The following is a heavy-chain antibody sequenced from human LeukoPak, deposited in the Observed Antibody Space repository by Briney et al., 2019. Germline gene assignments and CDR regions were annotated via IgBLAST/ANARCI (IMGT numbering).Heavy chain of an antibody. CDR2: INHSGST. D-gene: IGHD3-10*01. V-gene: IGHV4-34*01. J-gene: IGHJ5*02. CDR3: AREPTLWFGELPSKNWFDP. Sequence: GSLRLSCAASGFTFSSYSMNWVRQAPGKGLEWIGEINHSGSTNYNPSLKSRVTISVDTSKNQFSLKLSSVTAADTAVYYCAREPTLWFGELPSKNWFDPWGQGTLVTVSS. CDR1: GFTFSSYS.